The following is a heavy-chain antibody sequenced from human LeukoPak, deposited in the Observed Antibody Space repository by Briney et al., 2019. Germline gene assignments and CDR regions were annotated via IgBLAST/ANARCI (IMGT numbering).Heavy chain of an antibody. CDR2: INSDGSST. D-gene: IGHD3-9*01. V-gene: IGHV3-74*01. CDR1: GFTFSSYW. CDR3: AREGGVLRYFDWLNSDAFDI. J-gene: IGHJ3*02. Sequence: GGSLRLSCAASGFTFSSYWMHWVRQAPGKGLVWVLRINSDGSSTSYADSVKGRFTISRDNAKNALYLQMNSLRAEDTAVYYCAREGGVLRYFDWLNSDAFDIWGQGTMVTVSS.